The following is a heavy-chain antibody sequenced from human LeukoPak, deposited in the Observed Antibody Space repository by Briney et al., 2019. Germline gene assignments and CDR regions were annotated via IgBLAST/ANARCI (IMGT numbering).Heavy chain of an antibody. CDR3: ARDLALGVRYFDWFDDAFDI. D-gene: IGHD3-9*01. CDR2: IYYSGST. V-gene: IGHV4-59*12. CDR1: GGSISSYY. Sequence: SETLSLTCTVSGGSISSYYWSWIRQPPGKGLEWIGYIYYSGSTYYNPSLKSRVTISVDKSKNQFSLKLSSVTAADTAVYYCARDLALGVRYFDWFDDAFDIWGQGTMVTVSS. J-gene: IGHJ3*02.